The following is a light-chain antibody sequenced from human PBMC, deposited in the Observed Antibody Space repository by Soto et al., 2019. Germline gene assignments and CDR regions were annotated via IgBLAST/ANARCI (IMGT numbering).Light chain of an antibody. CDR2: WAS. CDR1: QSVLYSSNNKNY. CDR3: HQYYSTPHT. Sequence: DIVMTQSPDSLAVSLGERATINCKSSQSVLYSSNNKNYLAWYQQKPGQTPNLLIYWASTRESGVPDRFSGRGSGTDFTLTISSLQAEDVAVYYCHQYYSTPHTFGQGTRLEIK. J-gene: IGKJ2*01. V-gene: IGKV4-1*01.